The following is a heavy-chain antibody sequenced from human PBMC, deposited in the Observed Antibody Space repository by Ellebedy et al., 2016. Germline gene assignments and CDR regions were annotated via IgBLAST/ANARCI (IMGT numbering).Heavy chain of an antibody. CDR2: ISGSGGAT. CDR1: GFTFSTYA. Sequence: GGSLRLXXATSGFTFSTYAMSWVRQAPGKGLEWVSAISGSGGATYYADSVKGRFTISRDNSKNTLYLEMNSLSAEDTAVYYCAKDDGPAVGMEEYYFDSWGQGALVTVSS. D-gene: IGHD6-13*01. J-gene: IGHJ4*02. V-gene: IGHV3-23*01. CDR3: AKDDGPAVGMEEYYFDS.